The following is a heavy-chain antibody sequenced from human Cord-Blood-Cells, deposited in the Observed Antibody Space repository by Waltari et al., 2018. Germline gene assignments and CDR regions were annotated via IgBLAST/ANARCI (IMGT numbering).Heavy chain of an antibody. CDR1: GYTFTGYY. Sequence: QVQLVQSGAEVKKPGASVKVSCKASGYTFTGYYMHWVRQAPGQGLEWMGWINPNSGDTNYAQKFQGWVTMTRDTSISTAYMELSRLRSDDTAVYYCARSPPLMIVVGTDGFDYWGQGTLVTVSS. CDR3: ARSPPLMIVVGTDGFDY. CDR2: INPNSGDT. J-gene: IGHJ4*02. D-gene: IGHD3-22*01. V-gene: IGHV1-2*04.